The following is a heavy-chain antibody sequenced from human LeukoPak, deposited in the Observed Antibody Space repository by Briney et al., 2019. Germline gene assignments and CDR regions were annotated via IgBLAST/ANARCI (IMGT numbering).Heavy chain of an antibody. D-gene: IGHD3-3*01. CDR3: ASVGAIFGVVTATDY. J-gene: IGHJ4*02. CDR1: GGSISSGSYY. CDR2: IYYSGST. Sequence: SETLSLTCTVSGGSISSGSYYWGWIRQPPGKGLEWIGSIYYSGSTYYNPSLKSRVTISVDTSKNQFSLKLSSVTAADTAVYYCASVGAIFGVVTATDYWGQGTLVTVSS. V-gene: IGHV4-39*01.